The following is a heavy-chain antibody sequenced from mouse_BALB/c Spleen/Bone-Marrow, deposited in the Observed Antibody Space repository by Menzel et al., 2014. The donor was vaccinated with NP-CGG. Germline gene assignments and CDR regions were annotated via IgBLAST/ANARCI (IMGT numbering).Heavy chain of an antibody. D-gene: IGHD2-4*01. J-gene: IGHJ3*01. CDR3: ARHAYYDQTEVSFVY. CDR2: ISGGGSYT. CDR1: GFTFSDYY. Sequence: EVQVVESGGGLVKPGGSLKLSCAASGFTFSDYYMFWVRQTPEKRLEWVATISGGGSYTFYPDSVKGRFTISRDNAKNNLYLQLSSLRSEDTALYYCARHAYYDQTEVSFVYWGQGTLVTVSA. V-gene: IGHV5-4*02.